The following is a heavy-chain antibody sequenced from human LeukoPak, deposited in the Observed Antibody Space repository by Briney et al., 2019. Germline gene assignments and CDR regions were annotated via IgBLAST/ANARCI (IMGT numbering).Heavy chain of an antibody. Sequence: PSQTLSLTCTVSGASISSGSYYWSWIRQPAGKGLEWIGRIYTSGSTTYNPSLKSRVTISVDTSKNQFSLKLTSVTAADTAVYYCARDIGGGGWFDPWGQGTLVTVSS. CDR3: ARDIGGGGWFDP. V-gene: IGHV4-61*02. CDR1: GASISSGSYY. J-gene: IGHJ5*02. CDR2: IYTSGST. D-gene: IGHD3-16*01.